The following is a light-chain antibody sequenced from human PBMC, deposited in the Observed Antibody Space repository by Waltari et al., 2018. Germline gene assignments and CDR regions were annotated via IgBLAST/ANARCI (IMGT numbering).Light chain of an antibody. Sequence: DIQMAQSPSSLSASAGDRVTITCRASQGISNYLNWYQQKPGKAPKLLIYAASSLQGGVPSRFSGSGSETEYTLIITNLQPEDLSNYYFQQTYTTSWTFSQGTKVEI. V-gene: IGKV1-39*01. CDR3: QQTYTTSWT. J-gene: IGKJ1*01. CDR1: QGISNY. CDR2: AAS.